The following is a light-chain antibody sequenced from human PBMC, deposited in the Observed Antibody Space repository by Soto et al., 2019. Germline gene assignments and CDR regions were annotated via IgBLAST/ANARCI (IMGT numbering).Light chain of an antibody. V-gene: IGKV3-20*01. CDR3: LQYGSSPYT. CDR1: QSVISNF. J-gene: IGKJ2*01. Sequence: ENVLTQYPGTLSLSPGERAILSCRASQSVISNFLAWYQQKPGQAPRLLIYGASSRATGIPDRFSGSGSGTDFTLTISRLEPEDFAVYYCLQYGSSPYTFGQGAKLEIK. CDR2: GAS.